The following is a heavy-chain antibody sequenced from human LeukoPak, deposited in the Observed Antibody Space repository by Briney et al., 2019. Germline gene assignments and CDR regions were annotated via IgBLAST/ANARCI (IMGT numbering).Heavy chain of an antibody. D-gene: IGHD3-22*01. V-gene: IGHV3-30*19. CDR2: IWYDGSNK. CDR1: GFTFSSYG. Sequence: PGGSLRLSCAASGFTFSSYGMHWVRQASGKGLEWVAVIWYDGSNKYYADSVKGRFTISRDNSKNTLYLQMNSLRAEDTAVYYCARGYDSSGLFDYWGQGTLVTVSS. J-gene: IGHJ4*02. CDR3: ARGYDSSGLFDY.